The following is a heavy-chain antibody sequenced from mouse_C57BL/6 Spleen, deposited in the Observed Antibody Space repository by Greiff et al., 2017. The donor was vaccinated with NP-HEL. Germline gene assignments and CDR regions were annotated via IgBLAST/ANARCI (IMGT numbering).Heavy chain of an antibody. Sequence: EVKLVESGGGLVKPGGSLKLSCAASGFTFSSSAMSWVRQTPEKRLEWVATISDGGSYTYYPDNVKGRFTISRDNAKNNLYLQMSQLKSEDTAMYYCTVVAEYYFDYWGQGTTLTVSS. J-gene: IGHJ2*01. V-gene: IGHV5-4*03. CDR3: TVVAEYYFDY. CDR1: GFTFSSSA. CDR2: ISDGGSYT. D-gene: IGHD1-1*01.